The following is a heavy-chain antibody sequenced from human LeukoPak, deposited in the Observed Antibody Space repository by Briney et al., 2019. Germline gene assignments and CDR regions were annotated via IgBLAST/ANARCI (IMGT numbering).Heavy chain of an antibody. Sequence: SETLSLTCTVSGGSLSSGSYYWSWIRQPAGKGLEWIGRIYTSGSTNYNPSLKSRVTISVDTSKNQFSLKLSSVTAADTAVYYCARDRTGDGYNPFDYWGQGSLVTVSS. CDR2: IYTSGST. V-gene: IGHV4-61*02. CDR3: ARDRTGDGYNPFDY. J-gene: IGHJ4*02. D-gene: IGHD5-24*01. CDR1: GGSLSSGSYY.